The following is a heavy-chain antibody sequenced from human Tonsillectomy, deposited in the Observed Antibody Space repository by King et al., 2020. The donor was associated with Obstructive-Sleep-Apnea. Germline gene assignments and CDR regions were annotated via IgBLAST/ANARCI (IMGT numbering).Heavy chain of an antibody. V-gene: IGHV3-21*01. CDR2: ISSSTSSYI. CDR1: GFTFSSYS. CDR3: ARVGVSMMGAKYFDY. Sequence: VQLVESGGGLVKPGGSLRLSCAASGFTFSSYSMNWVRQAPGKGLEWVSSISSSTSSYIYYADSGKGRFTISRDNAKNSLYLQMNSLRAEDTAVYYCARVGVSMMGAKYFDYWGQGTLATVSS. D-gene: IGHD3-16*01. J-gene: IGHJ4*02.